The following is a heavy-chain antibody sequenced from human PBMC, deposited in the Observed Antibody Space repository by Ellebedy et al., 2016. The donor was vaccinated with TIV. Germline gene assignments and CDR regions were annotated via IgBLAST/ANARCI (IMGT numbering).Heavy chain of an antibody. Sequence: GESLKISXAASGFTFSSYSMNWVRQAPGKGLEWVSSISSSSSYIYYADSVKGRFTISRDNAKNSLYLQMNSLRAEDTAVYYCAKARGSGSYYKDPGGGGSPDYWGQGTLVTVSS. CDR1: GFTFSSYS. CDR3: AKARGSGSYYKDPGGGGSPDY. J-gene: IGHJ4*02. D-gene: IGHD3-10*01. V-gene: IGHV3-21*04. CDR2: ISSSSSYI.